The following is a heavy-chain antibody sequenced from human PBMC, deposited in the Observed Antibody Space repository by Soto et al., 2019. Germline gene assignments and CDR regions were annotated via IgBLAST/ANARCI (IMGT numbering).Heavy chain of an antibody. CDR1: GYSFTSSA. V-gene: IGHV1-58*01. CDR3: AAGANLLDY. Sequence: SVKVSYKASGYSFTSSAVQWVRQARGQRLEGIGWIVVGSGNTNYAQKFQERVTITRDMSTSTAYMELSSLRSADTAVYYCAAGANLLDYWGQGTLVTVSS. J-gene: IGHJ4*02. CDR2: IVVGSGNT. D-gene: IGHD1-26*01.